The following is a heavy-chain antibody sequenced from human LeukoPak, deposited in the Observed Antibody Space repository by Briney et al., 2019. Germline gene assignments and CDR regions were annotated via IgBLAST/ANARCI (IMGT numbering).Heavy chain of an antibody. J-gene: IGHJ4*02. D-gene: IGHD2-21*02. V-gene: IGHV4-61*02. Sequence: PSETLSLTCTVSGGSISSGSYYWSWIRQPAGKGLEWIGRIYTSGSTNYNPSLKSRVTISVDTSKNQFSLKLSSVTAADTAVYYCARVNCGGDCYPDYWGQGTLVTVSS. CDR2: IYTSGST. CDR3: ARVNCGGDCYPDY. CDR1: GGSISSGSYY.